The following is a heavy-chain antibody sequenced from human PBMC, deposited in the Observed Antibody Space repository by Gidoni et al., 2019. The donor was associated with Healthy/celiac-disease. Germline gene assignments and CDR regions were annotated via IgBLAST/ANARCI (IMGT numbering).Heavy chain of an antibody. Sequence: LEWVSAISGSGGSTYYADSVKGRFTISRDNSKNTLYLQMNSLRAEDTAVYYCAKVGDQSFDPWGQGTLVTVSS. CDR2: ISGSGGST. D-gene: IGHD3-16*01. V-gene: IGHV3-23*01. CDR3: AKVGDQSFDP. J-gene: IGHJ5*02.